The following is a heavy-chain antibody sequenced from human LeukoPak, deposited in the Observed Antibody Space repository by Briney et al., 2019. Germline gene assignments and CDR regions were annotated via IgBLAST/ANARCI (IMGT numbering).Heavy chain of an antibody. V-gene: IGHV1-8*01. CDR3: ARGPITMVRGVINKYYYYGMDA. CDR1: GYTFTSYD. Sequence: ASVKVSCKASGYTFTSYDINWVRQATGQGLEWMGWMNPNSGNTGYAQKFQGRVTMTRNTSISTAYMELSSLRSEDTAVYYCARGPITMVRGVINKYYYYGMDAWGQGTTVTVSS. D-gene: IGHD3-10*01. J-gene: IGHJ6*02. CDR2: MNPNSGNT.